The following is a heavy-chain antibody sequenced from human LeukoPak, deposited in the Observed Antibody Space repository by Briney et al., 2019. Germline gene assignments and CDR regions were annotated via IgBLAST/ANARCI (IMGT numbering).Heavy chain of an antibody. CDR1: GFTFSSYS. Sequence: GGSLRPSCAASGFTFSSYSMNWVRLAPGKGLEWVSYISSSSSTIYYADSVKGRFTISRDNAKNSLYLQMNSLRAEDTAVYYCATHELKDAFDIWGQGTMVTVSS. V-gene: IGHV3-48*01. CDR3: ATHELKDAFDI. D-gene: IGHD3-10*01. J-gene: IGHJ3*02. CDR2: ISSSSSTI.